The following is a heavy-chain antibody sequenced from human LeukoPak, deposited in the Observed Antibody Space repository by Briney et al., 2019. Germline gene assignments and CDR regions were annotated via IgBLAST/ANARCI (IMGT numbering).Heavy chain of an antibody. CDR3: ARAVTYYYDSSGYPL. D-gene: IGHD3-22*01. J-gene: IGHJ4*02. CDR2: ISSSGSTI. CDR1: GFTFSSYA. Sequence: PGGSLRLSCAASGFTFSSYAMPWVRQAPGKGLEWVSYISSSGSTIYYADSVKGRFTIPRDNAKNSLYLQMNSLRAEDTAVYYCARAVTYYYDSSGYPLWGQGTLVTVSS. V-gene: IGHV3-48*04.